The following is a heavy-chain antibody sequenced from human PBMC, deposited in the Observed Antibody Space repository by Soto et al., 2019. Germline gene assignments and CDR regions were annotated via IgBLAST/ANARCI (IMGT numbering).Heavy chain of an antibody. D-gene: IGHD6-6*01. CDR1: GFTFSSYW. CDR3: ARGSGSSAS. CDR2: INEDGSRQ. J-gene: IGHJ5*02. V-gene: IGHV3-7*05. Sequence: EVQLEASGGGLVQPGGSLRLSCAASGFTFSSYWMSWVRQAPGRGLEGVANINEDGSRQYYVDSVKGRFTISRDNAKNSLSLQMNSLRADDTAVYYCARGSGSSASWGQGTLVTVSS.